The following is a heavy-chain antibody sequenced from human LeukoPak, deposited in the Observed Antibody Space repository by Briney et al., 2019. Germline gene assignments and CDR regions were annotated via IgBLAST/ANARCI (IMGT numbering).Heavy chain of an antibody. V-gene: IGHV4-59*01. J-gene: IGHJ6*02. Sequence: SETLSLTCTVSGGSISSYYWSWIRQPPGKGLEWIGYIYYSGSTNYNPSLKSRVTISVDTSRNQFSLKLSSVTAADTAVYYCARGGTVRDGMDVWGQGTTVTVSS. CDR3: ARGGTVRDGMDV. CDR1: GGSISSYY. D-gene: IGHD1-26*01. CDR2: IYYSGST.